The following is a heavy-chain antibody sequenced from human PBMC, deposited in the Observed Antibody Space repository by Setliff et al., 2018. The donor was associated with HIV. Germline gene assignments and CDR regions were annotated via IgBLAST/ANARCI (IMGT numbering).Heavy chain of an antibody. Sequence: PSETLSLTCSVSGGSISSHYWTWIRQSPGKGLEWIGSVYYSGGTDYNPSLKSRVSTSVDTSKNQFSLKLSSVTAADTAVYYCARHTIGVATWSDGFDFWGQGRLVTVSS. CDR2: VYYSGGT. D-gene: IGHD6-19*01. J-gene: IGHJ4*02. CDR1: GGSISSHY. CDR3: ARHTIGVATWSDGFDF. V-gene: IGHV4-59*11.